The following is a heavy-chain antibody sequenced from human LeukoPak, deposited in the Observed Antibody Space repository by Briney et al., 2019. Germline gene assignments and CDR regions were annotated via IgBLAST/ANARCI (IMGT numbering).Heavy chain of an antibody. CDR1: GAILIELS. V-gene: IGHV1-24*01. CDR3: ARVAGSSSWYAFDI. J-gene: IGHJ3*02. CDR2: FDSEDGKT. Sequence: VASVKVSCKVSGAILIELSIHWVRQSPGKGLEWMGGFDSEDGKTKAAQSFLDRVSLTEDTSLATAYMELSSLRSEDTAVYYCARVAGSSSWYAFDIWGQGTMVTVSS. D-gene: IGHD6-13*01.